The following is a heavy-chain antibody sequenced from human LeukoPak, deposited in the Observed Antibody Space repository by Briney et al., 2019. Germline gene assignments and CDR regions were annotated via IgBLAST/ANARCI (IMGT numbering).Heavy chain of an antibody. CDR3: ARTTLAYCGGDCPGHFDY. Sequence: PSETLSLTCTVSGGSISSGNYYWSWIRQPAGKGLEWIGRIYTSGTTNYNPSLKSRVTISVDTSKNQFSLKLSSVTAADTAVYYCARTTLAYCGGDCPGHFDYWGQGTLVTVSS. D-gene: IGHD2-21*02. CDR2: IYTSGTT. J-gene: IGHJ4*02. V-gene: IGHV4-61*02. CDR1: GGSISSGNYY.